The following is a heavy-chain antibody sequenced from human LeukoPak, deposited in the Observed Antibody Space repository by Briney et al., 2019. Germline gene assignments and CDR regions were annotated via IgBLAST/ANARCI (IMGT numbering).Heavy chain of an antibody. CDR1: GFTFSSYG. J-gene: IGHJ4*02. CDR2: IWYDGSNK. D-gene: IGHD5-18*01. Sequence: GGSLRLSCAASGFTFSSYGMHWVRQAPGKGLEWLAVIWYDGSNKYYADSVKGRFTISRDNSKNALYLQMNSLRAEDTAVYYCARTNSYGGPFDYWGQGTLVTVSS. CDR3: ARTNSYGGPFDY. V-gene: IGHV3-33*01.